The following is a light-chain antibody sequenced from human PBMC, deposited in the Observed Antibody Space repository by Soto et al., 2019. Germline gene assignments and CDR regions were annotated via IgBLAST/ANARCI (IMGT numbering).Light chain of an antibody. Sequence: ETVLTQSPGTLSLSPGERATLSCRASQNLNSNFLAWYQQKPGQAPRLLIYGVSNRATGIPDRFSGSGSGTDFTLTISRLEPEDFAVYYCQQYDSSPWTFGQGTKVDIK. CDR2: GVS. J-gene: IGKJ1*01. CDR3: QQYDSSPWT. CDR1: QNLNSNF. V-gene: IGKV3-20*01.